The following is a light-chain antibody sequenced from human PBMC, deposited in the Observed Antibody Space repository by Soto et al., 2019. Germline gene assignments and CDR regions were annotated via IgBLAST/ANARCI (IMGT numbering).Light chain of an antibody. V-gene: IGLV1-40*01. CDR2: DNS. J-gene: IGLJ2*01. CDR1: SSNIGAGYD. Sequence: QSVLTQPPSVSGAPGQRVTISCTGSSSNIGAGYDVHWYQQLPGTAPKLLIYDNSNRPSGVPDRFSGSKSGTSASLAITGHQAEDEADYYCQSYDSSLSGSYVVFGGGTKLTVL. CDR3: QSYDSSLSGSYVV.